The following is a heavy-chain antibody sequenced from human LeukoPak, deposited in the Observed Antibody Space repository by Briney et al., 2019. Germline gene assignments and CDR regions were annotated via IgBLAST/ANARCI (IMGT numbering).Heavy chain of an antibody. CDR2: ISYDGSNK. V-gene: IGHV3-30*18. CDR3: AKVDDYGGSFDY. CDR1: GFIFSSYG. Sequence: GGSLRLSCAASGFIFSSYGMHWVRQAPGKGLEWVAVISYDGSNKYYADSVKGRFTISRDNSKNTLYLQMNSLRAEDTAAYYCAKVDDYGGSFDYWGQGTLVTVSS. J-gene: IGHJ4*02. D-gene: IGHD4-23*01.